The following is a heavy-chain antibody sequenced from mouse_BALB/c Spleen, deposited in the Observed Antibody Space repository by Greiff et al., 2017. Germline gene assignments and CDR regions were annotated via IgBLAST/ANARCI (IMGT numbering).Heavy chain of an antibody. CDR2: IYPGSGST. CDR1: GYTFTSYY. CDR3: ARCFTTVVATRGYYAMDY. J-gene: IGHJ4*01. D-gene: IGHD1-1*01. Sequence: VQLQQSGPELVKPGASVKMSCKASGYTFTSYYIHWVKQRTGQGLEWIGEIYPGSGSTYYNEKFKGKATLTADKSSNTAYMQLSSLTSEDSAVYFCARCFTTVVATRGYYAMDYWGQGTSVTVSS. V-gene: IGHV1-77*01.